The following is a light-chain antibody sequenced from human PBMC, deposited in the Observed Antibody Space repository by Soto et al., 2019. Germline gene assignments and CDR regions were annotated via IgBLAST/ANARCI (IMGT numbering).Light chain of an antibody. CDR2: ATS. V-gene: IGKV1-27*01. J-gene: IGKJ4*01. CDR3: QKYNSAPLT. CDR1: QGIAPY. Sequence: DVQMTQSPSSLSAFVGDRVTITCGASQGIAPYLAWFQQKPGKVPKLLIYATSTLQSGVPSRFSGSGSGTDFTLTINSLQPEDVGTYYCQKYNSAPLTFGGGTKVEIK.